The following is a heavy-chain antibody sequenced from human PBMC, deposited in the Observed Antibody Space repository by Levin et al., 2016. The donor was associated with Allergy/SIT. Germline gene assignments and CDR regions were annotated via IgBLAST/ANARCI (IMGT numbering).Heavy chain of an antibody. J-gene: IGHJ4*02. CDR3: AKDSGGYSSSSTDF. CDR2: ISASGGST. V-gene: IGHV3-23*01. D-gene: IGHD6-6*01. Sequence: WIRQPPGKGLEWVSFISASGGSTYYGDSVKDRFIISRDNSKNTLYLQLSSLRAEDTAVYFCAKDSGGYSSSSTDFWGQGTLVTVSS.